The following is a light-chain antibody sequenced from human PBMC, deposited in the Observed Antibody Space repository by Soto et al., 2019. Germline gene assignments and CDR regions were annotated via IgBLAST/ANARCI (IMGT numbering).Light chain of an antibody. J-gene: IGKJ5*01. CDR1: QGIGSY. CDR2: AAS. V-gene: IGKV1-39*01. CDR3: QQSYSTPIT. Sequence: DIQMTQSPSSLSASVGDRVTITCRASQGIGSYLSWYQQKPGKAPKFLIYAASSLQRGVPSRFSGSGSGTDFTLTISSLQTEDFATYYCQQSYSTPITFGQGPRLEIK.